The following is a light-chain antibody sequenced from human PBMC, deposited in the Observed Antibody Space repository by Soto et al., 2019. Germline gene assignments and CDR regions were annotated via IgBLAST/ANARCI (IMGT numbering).Light chain of an antibody. J-gene: IGKJ1*01. CDR1: QSVSSSY. Sequence: EIVWTQSPGTLSLSPGEIATLSCRASQSVSSSYLAWYQQKPGQTPRLLIYGASSRATGSPDRFSGSGAGTVFTLTISRLEPEDFAVYYCQQYCSSPRTFGEGTKVEI. CDR3: QQYCSSPRT. CDR2: GAS. V-gene: IGKV3-20*01.